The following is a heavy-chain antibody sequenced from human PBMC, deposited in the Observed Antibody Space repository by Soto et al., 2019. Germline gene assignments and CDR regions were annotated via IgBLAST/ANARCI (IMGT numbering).Heavy chain of an antibody. CDR3: ARKMAPDY. CDR1: GYTFTTYD. J-gene: IGHJ4*02. Sequence: QVQLVQSGAEVKKPGASVRVSCKASGYTFTTYDFNWVRQATGQGREWMGWMNPNSGNTGYAQKVQGRVTMTRDTSISTAYMELSSLRSEDTAVYYCARKMAPDYWGQGTLVNVSS. V-gene: IGHV1-8*01. CDR2: MNPNSGNT.